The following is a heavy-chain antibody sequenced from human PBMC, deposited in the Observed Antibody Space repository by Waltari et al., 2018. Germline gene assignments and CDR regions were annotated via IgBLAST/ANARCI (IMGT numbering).Heavy chain of an antibody. D-gene: IGHD3-22*01. CDR2: ISGSGGST. Sequence: EVQLLESGGGLVQPGGSLRLSCAASGFTFSSYAMSWVRQAPGKGLEWVSAISGSGGSTYYADSVKGRFTISRDNSKNTLYLQMNSLRAEDTAVYYCAKSPFYYYDTLRSVHYFDYWGQGTLVTVSS. CDR3: AKSPFYYYDTLRSVHYFDY. CDR1: GFTFSSYA. J-gene: IGHJ4*02. V-gene: IGHV3-23*01.